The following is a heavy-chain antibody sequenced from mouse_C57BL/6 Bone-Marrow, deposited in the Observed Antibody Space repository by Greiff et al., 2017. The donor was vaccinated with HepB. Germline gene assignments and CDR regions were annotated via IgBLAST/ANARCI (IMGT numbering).Heavy chain of an antibody. V-gene: IGHV1-81*01. J-gene: IGHJ2*01. D-gene: IGHD1-1*01. CDR2: IYPRSGNT. Sequence: VKLQESGAELARPGASVKLSCKASGYTFTSYGISWVKQRPGQGLEWIGEIYPRSGNTYYNEKFKGKATLTADKSSSTAYMELRSLTSEDSAVYFCARHTPIYDGSHYFDYWGQGTTLTVSS. CDR1: GYTFTSYG. CDR3: ARHTPIYDGSHYFDY.